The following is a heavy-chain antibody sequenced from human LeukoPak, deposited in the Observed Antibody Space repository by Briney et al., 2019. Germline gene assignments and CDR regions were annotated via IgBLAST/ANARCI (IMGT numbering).Heavy chain of an antibody. Sequence: PGGSLRLSCAASGFTFSTYWMHWVRQAPGKGLVWVSSINRDGTSTNYADSVKGRFTISRGNAKNTLYLQMNSLRVEDTAVYYCARVGVSRYFDLWGRGTLVTVSS. CDR2: INRDGTST. CDR1: GFTFSTYW. CDR3: ARVGVSRYFDL. D-gene: IGHD2-8*02. V-gene: IGHV3-74*01. J-gene: IGHJ2*01.